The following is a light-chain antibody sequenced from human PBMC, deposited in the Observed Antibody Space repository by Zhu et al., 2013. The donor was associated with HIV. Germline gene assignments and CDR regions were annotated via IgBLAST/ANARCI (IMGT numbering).Light chain of an antibody. Sequence: NFMLTQPHSVSESPGKTVTISCTRTSGSIASNYVQWYQQRPGSSPTTVIYEDNQRPSGVPDRFSGSIDSSSNSASLTISGLKTEDEADYYCQSYDSSILVVGG. CDR2: EDN. CDR1: SGSIASNY. V-gene: IGLV6-57*01. J-gene: IGLJ7*01. CDR3: QSYDSSILV.